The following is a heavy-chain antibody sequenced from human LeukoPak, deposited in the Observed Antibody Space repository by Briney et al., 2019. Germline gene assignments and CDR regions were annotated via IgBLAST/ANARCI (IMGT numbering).Heavy chain of an antibody. CDR1: GFTFSSHA. CDR3: AKEPGADTSNWYGRFDT. D-gene: IGHD6-13*01. V-gene: IGHV3-23*01. Sequence: GGSLRLSCAASGFTFSSHAINWVRRAPGKGLEWVSVITGSGRNTYYADSVKGRLTVSRDISKNTVYLQMNSLRAEDTGVYYCAKEPGADTSNWYGRFDTWGQGTLVTVSS. CDR2: ITGSGRNT. J-gene: IGHJ5*02.